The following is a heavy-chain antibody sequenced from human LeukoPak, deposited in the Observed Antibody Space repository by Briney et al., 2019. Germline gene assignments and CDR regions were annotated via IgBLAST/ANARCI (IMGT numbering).Heavy chain of an antibody. V-gene: IGHV3-23*01. CDR2: ISGSGGSR. D-gene: IGHD5-18*01. J-gene: IGHJ4*02. CDR1: GFTFSSYA. CDR3: AKNDHGYVESDY. Sequence: GGSLRLSCAASGFTFSSYAISWVRQAPGKGLEWVSGISGSGGSRFYADSVKGRFTISRDNSKNTLYLEMNSLRAEDTAVYYCAKNDHGYVESDYWGQGTLVTVSS.